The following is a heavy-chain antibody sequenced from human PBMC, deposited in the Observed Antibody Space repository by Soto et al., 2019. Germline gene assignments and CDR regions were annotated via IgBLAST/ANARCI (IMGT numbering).Heavy chain of an antibody. D-gene: IGHD1-26*01. CDR3: ARHVGSYWYFDL. Sequence: EVQLVESGGGLVQPGGSLRLSCVASGFTVSSSYMGWVRHSPGKGLEWVSSIYTGSTTYYAESVRGRFTVSTDNSRDTLYLPMNRLRVDDSAMYYCARHVGSYWYFDLWGRGTLVTVSS. J-gene: IGHJ2*01. V-gene: IGHV3-66*04. CDR1: GFTVSSSY. CDR2: IYTGSTT.